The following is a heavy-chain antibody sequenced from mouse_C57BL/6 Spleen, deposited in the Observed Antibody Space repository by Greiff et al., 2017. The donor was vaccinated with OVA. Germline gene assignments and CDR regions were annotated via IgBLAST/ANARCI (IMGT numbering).Heavy chain of an antibody. J-gene: IGHJ2*01. V-gene: IGHV1-50*01. Sequence: VQLQQPGAELVKPGASVKLSCKASGYTFTSYWMQWVKQRPGQGLEWIGEIDPSDSYTNYNQKFKGKATLTVDTSSSTASMQLSSLTSEDSAVYYCARRREGYFDCWGQGTTLTVSS. CDR1: GYTFTSYW. CDR3: ARRREGYFDC. CDR2: IDPSDSYT.